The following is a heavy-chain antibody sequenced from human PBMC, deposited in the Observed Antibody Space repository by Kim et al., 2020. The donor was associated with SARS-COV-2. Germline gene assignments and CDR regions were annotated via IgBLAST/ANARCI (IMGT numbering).Heavy chain of an antibody. D-gene: IGHD3-16*01. CDR2: IYSGGST. V-gene: IGHV3-53*01. CDR1: GFTVSSNY. J-gene: IGHJ6*02. Sequence: GGSLRLSCAASGFTVSSNYMSWVRQAPGKGLEWVSVIYSGGSTYYADSVKGRFTISRDNSKNTLYLQMNSLRAEDTAVYYCAREDHTLRWCMDVWGQGTTVTVSS. CDR3: AREDHTLRWCMDV.